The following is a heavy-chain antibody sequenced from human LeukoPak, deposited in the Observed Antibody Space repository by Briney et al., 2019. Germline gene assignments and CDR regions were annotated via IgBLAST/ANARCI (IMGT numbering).Heavy chain of an antibody. D-gene: IGHD2-21*01. CDR3: VRLAPLCVINI. V-gene: IGHV4-59*01. CDR2: ILYSGNT. J-gene: IGHJ3*02. Sequence: SETLSLTCTVSGGSISSFYWSWIRQPPGKGLEWIGYILYSGNTNYNPSLKSRVTISLDTSKNQFSLKLSSVAAADTAVYYCVRLAPLCVINIWGQGTLVTVSS. CDR1: GGSISSFY.